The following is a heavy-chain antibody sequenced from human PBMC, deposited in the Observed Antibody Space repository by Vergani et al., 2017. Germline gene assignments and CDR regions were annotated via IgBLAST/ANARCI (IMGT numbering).Heavy chain of an antibody. CDR2: ISWNSGAV. CDR1: GITFWKFD. V-gene: IGHV3-9*01. J-gene: IGHJ3*01. CDR3: TKGGVYYHDSDGHGYDPYTGFDL. Sequence: EVDLVESGGGLAQPGGSLRLSCEASGITFWKFDMHWVRQGPGKGLEWVSGISWNSGAVDYADLVRGRFTISRDNAKNSLFLEKISLRLEDTAVYFCTKGGVYYHDSDGHGYDPYTGFDLWGQGTLVTVSS. D-gene: IGHD5-12*01.